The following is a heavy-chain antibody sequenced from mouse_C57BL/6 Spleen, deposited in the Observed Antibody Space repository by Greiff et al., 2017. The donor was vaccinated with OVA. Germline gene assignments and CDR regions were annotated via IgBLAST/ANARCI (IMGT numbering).Heavy chain of an antibody. CDR1: GYAFSSSW. V-gene: IGHV1-82*01. J-gene: IGHJ4*01. CDR3: ARLDGYYGIDAMDY. D-gene: IGHD2-3*01. Sequence: VQLVESGPELVKPGASVKISCKASGYAFSSSWMNWVKQRPGKGLEWIGRIYPGDGDTNSNGKFKGKATLTADKSSSTAYMQLSSLTSEDSAVYFCARLDGYYGIDAMDYWGQGTSVTVSS. CDR2: IYPGDGDT.